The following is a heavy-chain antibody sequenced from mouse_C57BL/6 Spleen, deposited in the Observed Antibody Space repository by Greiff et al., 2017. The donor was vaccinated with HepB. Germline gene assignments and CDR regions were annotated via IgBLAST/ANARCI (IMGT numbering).Heavy chain of an antibody. J-gene: IGHJ4*01. CDR1: GYSFTGYY. V-gene: IGHV1-42*01. CDR3: ARPYYYGSSGRYYYAMDY. CDR2: INPSTGGT. Sequence: VQLQQSGPELVKPGASVKISCKASGYSFTGYYMNWVKQSPEKSLEWIGEINPSTGGTTYNQKFKAKATLTVDKSSSTAYMQLKSLTSEDSAVYYCARPYYYGSSGRYYYAMDYWGQGTSVTVSS. D-gene: IGHD1-1*01.